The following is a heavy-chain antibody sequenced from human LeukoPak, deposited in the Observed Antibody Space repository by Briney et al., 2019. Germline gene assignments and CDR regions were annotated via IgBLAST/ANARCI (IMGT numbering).Heavy chain of an antibody. D-gene: IGHD6-19*01. CDR3: AKPASFSGWYPF. J-gene: IGHJ4*02. V-gene: IGHV3-23*01. CDR2: ISGSGCST. Sequence: GGSLRLVCAASGFTFSSYAMSWVRQAPGKGLGCVSAISGSGCSTYSADPVKGRFTLSRDNSKNTLYLKMNSLRAEDTAVYYCAKPASFSGWYPFWGQGPLVTVSS. CDR1: GFTFSSYA.